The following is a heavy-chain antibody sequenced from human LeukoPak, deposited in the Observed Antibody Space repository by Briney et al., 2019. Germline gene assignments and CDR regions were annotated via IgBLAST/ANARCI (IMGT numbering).Heavy chain of an antibody. D-gene: IGHD1-26*01. J-gene: IGHJ4*02. CDR3: AKDRSIGTYYTFDR. Sequence: GGSLRLSCAASGFTFNDYAMTWVRQAPGKGLEWVSSISASGAMTYYADSVKGRFAVSRDNSKNTLYLQMSRLTAADTAVYYCAKDRSIGTYYTFDRWGQGTLVTVSS. V-gene: IGHV3-23*01. CDR1: GFTFNDYA. CDR2: ISASGAMT.